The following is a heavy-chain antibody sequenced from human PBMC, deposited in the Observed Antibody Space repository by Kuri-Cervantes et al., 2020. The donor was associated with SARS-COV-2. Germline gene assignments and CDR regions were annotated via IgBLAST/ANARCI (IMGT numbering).Heavy chain of an antibody. Sequence: SLKISCAASGFSFSIHAMNWVRQAPGKGLEWVSGISWNSGSIGYADSVKGRFTISRDNAKNSLYLQMNSLRAEDTAFYYCAKSHTYFSESSGYGAFDYWGQGTLVTVSS. D-gene: IGHD3-22*01. J-gene: IGHJ4*02. CDR1: GFSFSIHA. V-gene: IGHV3-9*01. CDR3: AKSHTYFSESSGYGAFDY. CDR2: ISWNSGSI.